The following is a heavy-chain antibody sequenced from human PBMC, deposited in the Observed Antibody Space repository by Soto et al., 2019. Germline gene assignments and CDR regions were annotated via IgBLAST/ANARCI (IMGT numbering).Heavy chain of an antibody. CDR2: INPSGGST. CDR1: GYTFTSYY. J-gene: IGHJ1*01. V-gene: IGHV1-46*01. Sequence: QVQLVQSGAEVKKPGASVKVSCKASGYTFTSYYMHWVRQAPGQGLEWMGIINPSGGSTSYAQKFQGRVTMTRDTSTSTVYMELSSLRSEDTAVYYCARDKIAVAGRGYFQHWGQGTLVTVSS. D-gene: IGHD6-19*01. CDR3: ARDKIAVAGRGYFQH.